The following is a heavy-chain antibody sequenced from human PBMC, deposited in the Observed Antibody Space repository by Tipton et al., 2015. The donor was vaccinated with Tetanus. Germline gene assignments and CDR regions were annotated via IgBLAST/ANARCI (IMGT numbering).Heavy chain of an antibody. Sequence: SLRLSCAASGFIFSSYSIHWVRQAPGKGLEWVAVSWYDGTDKYYADSGKGRFTISRDNSKNTLYLQMNSLRAEDTAVYYCAREADCSGGSCFSGDFDNWGQGTQVPVSS. V-gene: IGHV3-33*01. CDR1: GFIFSSYS. D-gene: IGHD2-15*01. J-gene: IGHJ4*02. CDR2: SWYDGTDK. CDR3: AREADCSGGSCFSGDFDN.